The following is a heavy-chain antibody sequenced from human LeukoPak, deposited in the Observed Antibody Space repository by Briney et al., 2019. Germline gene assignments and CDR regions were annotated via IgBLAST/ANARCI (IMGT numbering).Heavy chain of an antibody. CDR2: IKQDGSEK. CDR1: GFTFSSYL. D-gene: IGHD4-17*01. J-gene: IGHJ4*02. CDR3: ARDQYGDYVGDYFDY. Sequence: GGSLRLSCAASGFTFSSYLMSWVRQAPGKGLEWVANIKQDGSEKYYVDSVKGRFTISRDNAKNSLYLQMNSLRAEDTAVYYCARDQYGDYVGDYFDYWGQGTLVTVSS. V-gene: IGHV3-7*01.